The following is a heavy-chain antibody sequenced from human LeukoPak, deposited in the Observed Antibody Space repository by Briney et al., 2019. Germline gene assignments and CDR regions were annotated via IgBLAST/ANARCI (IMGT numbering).Heavy chain of an antibody. CDR1: GFTFSSYW. CDR3: ARDPFYDSSGYAY. V-gene: IGHV3-7*01. J-gene: IGHJ4*02. D-gene: IGHD3-22*01. CDR2: IKQDGSEK. Sequence: GGSLRLPCAASGFTFSSYWMSWVRQAPGKGLEWVANIKQDGSEKYYVDSVKGRFTISRDNAKNSLYLQMNSLRAEDTAVYYCARDPFYDSSGYAYWGQGTLVTVSS.